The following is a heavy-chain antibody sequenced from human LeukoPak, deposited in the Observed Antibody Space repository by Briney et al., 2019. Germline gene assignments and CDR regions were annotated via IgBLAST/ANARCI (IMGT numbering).Heavy chain of an antibody. D-gene: IGHD2-2*01. J-gene: IGHJ4*02. CDR3: ARDLGYCSSTSCEYYFDY. CDR1: GFTFSSYS. V-gene: IGHV3-48*04. Sequence: PGGSLRLSCAASGFTFSSYSMTWVRQAPGKGLEWVSYISSSSSTIYYADSVKGRFTISRDNAKNSLYLQMNSLRAEDTAVYYCARDLGYCSSTSCEYYFDYWGQGTLVTVSS. CDR2: ISSSSSTI.